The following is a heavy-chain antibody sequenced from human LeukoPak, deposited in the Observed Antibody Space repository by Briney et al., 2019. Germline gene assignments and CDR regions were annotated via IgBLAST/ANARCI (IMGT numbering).Heavy chain of an antibody. CDR3: ARDVGYRVDD. CDR2: VNKDGSDT. Sequence: GGSLRLSCVASGFSFGSYSMTWVRQAPGKGLVWVSRVNKDGSDTTYADSVKGRFTISRDNAKNTVYLQMHSLTVEDTAVYYCARDVGYRVDDCGQGTLVTVS. CDR1: GFSFGSYS. V-gene: IGHV3-74*03. D-gene: IGHD1-1*01. J-gene: IGHJ4*02.